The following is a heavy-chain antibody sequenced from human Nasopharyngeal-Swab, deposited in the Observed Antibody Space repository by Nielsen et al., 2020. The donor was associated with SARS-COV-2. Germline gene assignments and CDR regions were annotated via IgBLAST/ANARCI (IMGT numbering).Heavy chain of an antibody. Sequence: AESLTLSCTASGFAFSTYGMNWVRQPPGKGVECISLIIGSGRSIYYADSVRGRFTLSRDHTKNPLYLQMDSLRDEDTAAYYCARVFRVGTTRDAFDIWGQGTKVIVSS. D-gene: IGHD1-26*01. J-gene: IGHJ3*02. CDR3: ARVFRVGTTRDAFDI. V-gene: IGHV3-48*02. CDR1: GFAFSTYG. CDR2: IIGSGRSI.